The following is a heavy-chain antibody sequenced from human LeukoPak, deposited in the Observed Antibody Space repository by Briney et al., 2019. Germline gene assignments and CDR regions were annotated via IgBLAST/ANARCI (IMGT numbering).Heavy chain of an antibody. CDR1: GFTFSSYA. CDR2: ISYDGSNE. Sequence: GRSLRLSCAASGFTFSSYAMHWVRQAPGKGLEWVAVISYDGSNEYYADSVKGRFTISRDNSKNTLYLQMNSLRAEGTAVYYCARETYSSSWYGRVNWFDPWGQGTLVTVSS. V-gene: IGHV3-30*04. CDR3: ARETYSSSWYGRVNWFDP. D-gene: IGHD6-13*01. J-gene: IGHJ5*02.